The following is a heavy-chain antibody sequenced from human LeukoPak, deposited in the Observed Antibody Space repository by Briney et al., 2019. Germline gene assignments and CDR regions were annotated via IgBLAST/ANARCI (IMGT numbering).Heavy chain of an antibody. V-gene: IGHV4-59*01. CDR1: GGSISSYY. CDR3: ARGAKYCSSTSCYPNWFDP. CDR2: IYYSGST. Sequence: SETLSLTCTVSGGSISSYYWSWIRQPPGKGLEWIGYIYYSGSTNYNPSLKSRVTISVDTSKNQFSLKLSSVTAADTAVYYCARGAKYCSSTSCYPNWFDPWGQGTLVTVSS. J-gene: IGHJ5*02. D-gene: IGHD2-2*01.